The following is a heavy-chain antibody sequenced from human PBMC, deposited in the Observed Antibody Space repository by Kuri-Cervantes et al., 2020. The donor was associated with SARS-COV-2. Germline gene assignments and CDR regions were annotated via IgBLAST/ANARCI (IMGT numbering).Heavy chain of an antibody. Sequence: GESLKISCVASGFTFSSYAMHWVRQAPGKGLEWVAVISYDGSNKYYADSVRGRFTIPRDNSKNTLYLQMNSLRAEDTAVYYCAKVFPDYYDSSGYYYVVRAPPGDYWGQGTLVTVSS. J-gene: IGHJ4*02. CDR3: AKVFPDYYDSSGYYYVVRAPPGDY. V-gene: IGHV3-30-3*01. D-gene: IGHD3-22*01. CDR2: ISYDGSNK. CDR1: GFTFSSYA.